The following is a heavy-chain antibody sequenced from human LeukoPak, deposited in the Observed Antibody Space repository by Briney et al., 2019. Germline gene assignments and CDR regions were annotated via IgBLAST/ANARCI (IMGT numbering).Heavy chain of an antibody. V-gene: IGHV1-8*01. CDR2: MNPNSGNT. Sequence: ASVKVSCKASGYTFTSYDINWVRQATGQGLEWMGWMNPNSGNTGYAQKFQGRVTMTEDTSTDTAYMELSSLRSEDTAVYYCATRRKIAAAGLDYWGQGTLVTVSS. D-gene: IGHD6-13*01. CDR1: GYTFTSYD. CDR3: ATRRKIAAAGLDY. J-gene: IGHJ4*02.